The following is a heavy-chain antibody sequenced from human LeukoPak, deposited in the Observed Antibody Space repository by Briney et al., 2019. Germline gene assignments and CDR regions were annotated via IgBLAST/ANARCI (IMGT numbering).Heavy chain of an antibody. J-gene: IGHJ6*03. CDR3: ARVVMKAFYYYYMDV. V-gene: IGHV1-8*01. D-gene: IGHD2-21*01. CDR2: MNPTSGDT. Sequence: ASVKVSCKASGYTFSDYDVNWVRQAPGQGLEWMGWMNPTSGDTGYAQKFQGRVTMTRSMSRNTAYMELVRLRSEDTAVYFCARVVMKAFYYYYMDVWGKGTTIIISS. CDR1: GYTFSDYD.